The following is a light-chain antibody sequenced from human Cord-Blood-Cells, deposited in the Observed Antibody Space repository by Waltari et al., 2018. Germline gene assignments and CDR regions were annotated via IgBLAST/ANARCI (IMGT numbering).Light chain of an antibody. Sequence: QSALTQPASVSGSPGQSITISCTGTSSDVGGYNYVSWYQQHPGKAPKLMIYDVSNWPSGVSTRFSGSKSGNTASLTISGLQAEDEADYYCSSYTSSSTVVFGGVTKLTVL. J-gene: IGLJ2*01. CDR1: SSDVGGYNY. CDR2: DVS. V-gene: IGLV2-14*01. CDR3: SSYTSSSTVV.